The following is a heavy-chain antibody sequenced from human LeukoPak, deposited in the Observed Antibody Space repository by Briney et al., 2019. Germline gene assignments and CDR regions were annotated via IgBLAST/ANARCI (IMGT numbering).Heavy chain of an antibody. CDR3: ARHDNAATGNFEY. J-gene: IGHJ4*02. CDR2: IYYSGST. D-gene: IGHD1-1*01. V-gene: IGHV4-39*01. Sequence: KPSETLSLTCTVSGDSISSSSSYYWGWIRQPPGGGLEWIGTIYYSGSTYYNPSLKSRVTISVDTSNNQFSLRLSSVTAADTAVYYCARHDNAATGNFEYWGQGTLVTVSS. CDR1: GDSISSSSSYY.